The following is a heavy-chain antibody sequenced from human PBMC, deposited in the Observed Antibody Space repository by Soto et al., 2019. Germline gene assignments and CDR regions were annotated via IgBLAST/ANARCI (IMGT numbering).Heavy chain of an antibody. V-gene: IGHV3-30-3*01. J-gene: IGHJ4*02. CDR2: ISYDGNTK. CDR1: GFIFSGYA. D-gene: IGHD5-12*01. Sequence: QVQLVESAGGVVQPGRSLRLSCAASGFIFSGYAMHWVRQAPGKGLEWVAVISYDGNTKYYADSVKGRFTVSRDNSKNTLYVQMNNLSAEDTAMYYCAKETSAYEIDYWGQGTLVNVSS. CDR3: AKETSAYEIDY.